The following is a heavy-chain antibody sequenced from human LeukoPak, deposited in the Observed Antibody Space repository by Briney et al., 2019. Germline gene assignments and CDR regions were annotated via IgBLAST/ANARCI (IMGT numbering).Heavy chain of an antibody. V-gene: IGHV4-31*03. CDR2: VYYSGSS. J-gene: IGHJ4*02. D-gene: IGHD3-3*01. CDR1: GSSVSSDEYY. Sequence: SETLSLTCTVSGSSVSSDEYYWSWVRQHPGKGLEWIGYVYYSGSSYYIPSLESRVTMSVEGSKNQFSLELRSVTAADTAVYYCARVKVLRFLEWFLDFWGQGALVTVSS. CDR3: ARVKVLRFLEWFLDF.